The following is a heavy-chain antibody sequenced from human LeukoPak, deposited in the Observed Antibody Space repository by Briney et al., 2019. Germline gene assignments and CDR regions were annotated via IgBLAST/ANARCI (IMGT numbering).Heavy chain of an antibody. J-gene: IGHJ5*02. CDR2: IYSGGST. CDR3: ARGTDSGSWYWFDP. Sequence: GGSLRLSCAASGFTVSSNYMSWVRQAPGKGLEWVSVIYSGGSTYYADSVKGRFTISRHNSKNTLYLQMNSLRAEDTAVYYCARGTDSGSWYWFDPWGQGTLVTVSS. D-gene: IGHD6-13*01. V-gene: IGHV3-53*04. CDR1: GFTVSSNY.